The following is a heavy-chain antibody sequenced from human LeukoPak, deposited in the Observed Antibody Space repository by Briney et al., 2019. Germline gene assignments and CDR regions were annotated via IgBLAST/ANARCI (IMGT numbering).Heavy chain of an antibody. Sequence: SETLSLTCTVSGGSISSFYWNWIRQPAGKGLEWIGRLLTGGSTIYNPSLKSRVTISVDKSKNQFSLKLSSVTAADTAVYYCARDEGSGHYDSWGQGTLDTVSS. V-gene: IGHV4-4*07. CDR2: LLTGGST. CDR1: GGSISSFY. CDR3: ARDEGSGHYDS. J-gene: IGHJ4*02. D-gene: IGHD3-3*01.